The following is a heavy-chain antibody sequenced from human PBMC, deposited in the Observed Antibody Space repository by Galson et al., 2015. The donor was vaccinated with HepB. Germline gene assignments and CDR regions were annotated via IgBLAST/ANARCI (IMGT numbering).Heavy chain of an antibody. D-gene: IGHD1-14*01. CDR3: ARVWDRGRTTRWGNYYYGMDV. V-gene: IGHV3-30-3*01. CDR1: GFTYSDYT. J-gene: IGHJ6*02. CDR2: TSTDGYND. Sequence: SLRLSCAASGFTYSDYTVHWVRQAPGKELEWVATTSTDGYNDHYADPVKGRFTISRDNSKDTLYLQMSSLRTDDTAVYYCARVWDRGRTTRWGNYYYGMDVWGQGTTVTVSS.